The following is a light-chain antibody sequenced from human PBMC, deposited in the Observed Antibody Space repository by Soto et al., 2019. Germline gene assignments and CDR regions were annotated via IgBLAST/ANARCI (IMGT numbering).Light chain of an antibody. CDR2: EVS. CDR1: SSDVGGYNY. CDR3: SSYTSTNTWV. J-gene: IGLJ3*02. Sequence: QSALTQPASVSGSPGQSITISCTGTSSDVGGYNYVSWYQQHPGKAPKFLIYEVSNRPSGVSNRFSGSKSGNTASLTISGLQAEDKADYYCSSYTSTNTWVFGGGTKLTVL. V-gene: IGLV2-14*01.